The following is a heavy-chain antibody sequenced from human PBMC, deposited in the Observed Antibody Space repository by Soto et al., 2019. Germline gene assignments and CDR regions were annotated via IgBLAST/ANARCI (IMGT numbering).Heavy chain of an antibody. D-gene: IGHD3-22*01. CDR3: ARDSGGDYYDSSGYYYLLSGTAHAFDI. V-gene: IGHV3-21*01. J-gene: IGHJ3*02. CDR2: ISSSSSYI. CDR1: GFTFSSYS. Sequence: PGGSLRLSCAASGFTFSSYSMNWVRQAPGKGLEWVSSISSSSSYIYYADSVKGRFTISRDNAKNSLYLQMNSLRAEDTAVYYCARDSGGDYYDSSGYYYLLSGTAHAFDIWGQGTMVTVSS.